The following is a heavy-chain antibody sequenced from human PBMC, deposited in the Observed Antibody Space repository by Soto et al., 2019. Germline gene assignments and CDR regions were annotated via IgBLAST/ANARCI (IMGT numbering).Heavy chain of an antibody. CDR3: ARGRLHSRSWEYYFDY. D-gene: IGHD6-13*01. V-gene: IGHV1-69*13. CDR2: IIPIFGTA. Sequence: SVKVSCKASGGTFSSYAISWVRQAPGQGLEWMGGIIPIFGTANYAQKFQGRVTITADESTSTAYMELSSLRSEDTAVYYCARGRLHSRSWEYYFDYWGQGTLVTVSS. CDR1: GGTFSSYA. J-gene: IGHJ4*02.